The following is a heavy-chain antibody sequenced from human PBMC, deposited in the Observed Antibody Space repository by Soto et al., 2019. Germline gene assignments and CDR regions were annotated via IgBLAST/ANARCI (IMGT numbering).Heavy chain of an antibody. CDR3: AKDRGLAESGRWSHYYYGMDG. CDR2: IWYDGSNK. D-gene: IGHD1-26*01. V-gene: IGHV3-30*02. J-gene: IGHJ6*02. CDR1: GFTFSSYG. Sequence: GGSLRLSCAASGFTFSSYGMHWVRQAPGKGLEWVAVIWYDGSNKYYGDSVRGRFTTSRDNSKNTLFLEMNSLRSEDTAVYYCAKDRGLAESGRWSHYYYGMDGRGQGTTVTVSS.